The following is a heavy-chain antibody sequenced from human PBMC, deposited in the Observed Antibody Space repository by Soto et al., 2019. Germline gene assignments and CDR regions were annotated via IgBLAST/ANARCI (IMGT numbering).Heavy chain of an antibody. CDR3: ARAGGATSEVYYYYGMDV. Sequence: GESLKISCKGSGYSFTSYWIGWVRQMPGKGLEWMGIIYPGDSDTRYSPSFQGQVTISADKSISTAYLQWSSLKASDTAMYYCARAGGATSEVYYYYGMDVWGQGTTVTVSS. J-gene: IGHJ6*02. CDR1: GYSFTSYW. V-gene: IGHV5-51*01. CDR2: IYPGDSDT. D-gene: IGHD1-26*01.